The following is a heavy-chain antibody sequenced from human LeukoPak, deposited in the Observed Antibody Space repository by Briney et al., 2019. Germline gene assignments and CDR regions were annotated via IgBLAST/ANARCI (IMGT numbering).Heavy chain of an antibody. D-gene: IGHD3-16*01. V-gene: IGHV3-23*01. J-gene: IGHJ5*02. CDR3: GEEGGA. CDR2: IGGRGGST. CDR1: GFTFSSYA. Sequence: GGSLRLSCAASGFTFSSYAMSWVRQAPGKGPEWVSAIGGRGGSTYSADSLGGRFPISRDNSKDMLYLQMNSLKVEDTATYYCGEEGGAWGQGTKVTVSS.